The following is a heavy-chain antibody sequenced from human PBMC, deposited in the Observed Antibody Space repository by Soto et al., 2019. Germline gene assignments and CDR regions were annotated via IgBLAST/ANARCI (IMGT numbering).Heavy chain of an antibody. V-gene: IGHV4-59*01. Sequence: QVQLQESGPGLVKPSETLSLTCTVSGGSISSYYWSWIRQPPGKGLEWIGYIYYSGSTNYNPSLKSRVTISVDTSKNQFSLKLSSVTAADTAVYYCARDLTGTTWGHYYYYGMDVWGQGTTVTVSS. D-gene: IGHD1-7*01. CDR1: GGSISSYY. CDR2: IYYSGST. J-gene: IGHJ6*02. CDR3: ARDLTGTTWGHYYYYGMDV.